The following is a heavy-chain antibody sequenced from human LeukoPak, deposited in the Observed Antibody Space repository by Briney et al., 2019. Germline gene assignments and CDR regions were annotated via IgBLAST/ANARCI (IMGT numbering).Heavy chain of an antibody. Sequence: PGGSLRLSCATSGFTFSNYWMHWVRHAPGKGLVWVSRINSDGSNTSYADSVKGRFTISRDNAKRTLYLQMNSLRAEDTAVYYCARGYSYGYRIDYWGQGTLVTVSS. J-gene: IGHJ4*02. V-gene: IGHV3-74*01. CDR3: ARGYSYGYRIDY. CDR2: INSDGSNT. D-gene: IGHD5-18*01. CDR1: GFTFSNYW.